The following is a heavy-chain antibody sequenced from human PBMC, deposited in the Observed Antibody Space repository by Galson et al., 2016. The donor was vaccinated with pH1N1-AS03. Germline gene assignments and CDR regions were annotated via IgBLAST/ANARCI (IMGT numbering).Heavy chain of an antibody. Sequence: SLRLSCAASGFTFDDHTMHWVRQAPGKGLVWVSLITWDGGSTYYAGSVKGRFTISRDNSKNSLYLQMNSLRTEDTALYYCAKDFASEGSGSYSFDYWGQGTLVTVSS. J-gene: IGHJ4*02. CDR1: GFTFDDHT. CDR3: AKDFASEGSGSYSFDY. V-gene: IGHV3-43*01. D-gene: IGHD3-10*01. CDR2: ITWDGGST.